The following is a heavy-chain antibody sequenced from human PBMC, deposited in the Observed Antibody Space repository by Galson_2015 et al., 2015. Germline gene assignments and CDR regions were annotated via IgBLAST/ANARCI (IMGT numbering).Heavy chain of an antibody. CDR2: IYWDDDK. CDR1: GFSLSTSGVG. V-gene: IGHV2-5*02. J-gene: IGHJ6*04. Sequence: PALVKPTQTLTLTCTFSGFSLSTSGVGVGWIRQPPGKALEWLAVIYWDDDKRYSPSLKSRLTITKDTSKNQVVLTMTNMDPVDTATYYCAPHSSDYDLMDVWGKGTTVTVSS. CDR3: APHSSDYDLMDV. D-gene: IGHD3-22*01.